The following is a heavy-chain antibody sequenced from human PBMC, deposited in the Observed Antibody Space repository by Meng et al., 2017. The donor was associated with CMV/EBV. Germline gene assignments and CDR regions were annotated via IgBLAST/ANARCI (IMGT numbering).Heavy chain of an antibody. CDR1: GFTFSSYW. CDR2: INSDGSRT. D-gene: IGHD1-26*01. Sequence: GGSLRLSCAASGFTFSSYWMHWVRQAPGKGLVWVSRINSDGSRTSYADSVKGRFTSSRDNAKNTLYLQMNSLRAEDTAMYYCARVGSKHEPNYYYYGMDVWGQGTTVTVSS. V-gene: IGHV3-74*01. J-gene: IGHJ6*02. CDR3: ARVGSKHEPNYYYYGMDV.